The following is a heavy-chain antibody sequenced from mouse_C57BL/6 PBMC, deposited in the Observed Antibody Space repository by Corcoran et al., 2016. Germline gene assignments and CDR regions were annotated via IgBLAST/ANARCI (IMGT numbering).Heavy chain of an antibody. Sequence: EVQLQQSGPELVKPGASVKISCKASGYTFTDYYMNWVKQSHGKSLEWIGDINPNNGGTSYNQKFKGKATLTVDKSSSTAYMELRSLTSEDSAFYYCALGWYFDVWGTGTTVTVSS. D-gene: IGHD3-1*01. V-gene: IGHV1-26*01. CDR3: ALGWYFDV. CDR1: GYTFTDYY. CDR2: INPNNGGT. J-gene: IGHJ1*03.